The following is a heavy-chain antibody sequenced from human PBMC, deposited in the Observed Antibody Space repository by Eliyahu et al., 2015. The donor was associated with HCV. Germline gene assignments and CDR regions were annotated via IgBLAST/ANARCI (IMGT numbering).Heavy chain of an antibody. CDR2: INHSGST. J-gene: IGHJ4*02. CDR3: ARTMITYYYDSSGPH. D-gene: IGHD3-22*01. CDR1: GGSFSGYY. Sequence: QVQLQQWGAGLLKPSETLSLTCAXXGGSFSGYYWXWXRXPPGKGLEWIGEINHSGSTNYNPSLKSRVTISVDTSKNQFSLKLSSVTAADTAVYYCARTMITYYYDSSGPHWGQGTLVTVSS. V-gene: IGHV4-34*01.